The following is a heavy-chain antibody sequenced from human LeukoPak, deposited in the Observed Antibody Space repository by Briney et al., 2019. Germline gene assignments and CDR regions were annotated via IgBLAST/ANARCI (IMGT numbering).Heavy chain of an antibody. Sequence: SSGTLSLTCTVSGGSVSSGSYYWSWIRQPPGKGLEWIGYIYYSGSTNYNPSLKSRVTISVDTSKNQFSLKLSSVTAADTAVYYCAREASAMGIYFDYWGQGTLVTVSS. J-gene: IGHJ4*02. V-gene: IGHV4-61*01. CDR3: AREASAMGIYFDY. D-gene: IGHD5-18*01. CDR2: IYYSGST. CDR1: GGSVSSGSYY.